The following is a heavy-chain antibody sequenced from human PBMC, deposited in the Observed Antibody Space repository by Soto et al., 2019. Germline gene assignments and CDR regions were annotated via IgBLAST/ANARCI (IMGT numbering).Heavy chain of an antibody. D-gene: IGHD1-1*01. V-gene: IGHV3-30*18. CDR3: AKEFRWELQLSHPYYNSGMDV. CDR2: MSFDGSNK. CDR1: GFTFRSYG. J-gene: IGHJ6*04. Sequence: QVQLVESGGGVVQPGRSLRLSCAASGFTFRSYGMHWVRQAPGKGLEWVALMSFDGSNKYYADSVRGRFTISSDNSKSTLYLQMDILRPEDTAVYYCAKEFRWELQLSHPYYNSGMDVWGKGTTVTVSS.